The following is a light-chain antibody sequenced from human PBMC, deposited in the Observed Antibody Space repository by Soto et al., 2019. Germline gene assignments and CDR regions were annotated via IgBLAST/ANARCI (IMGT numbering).Light chain of an antibody. CDR3: HQYTSPPWP. Sequence: EIVLTQSPSTLSLSPGEGATVSCRASQSVPGNYLAWLQQKPGQSPRLLIYGASSRATGIPDRFSGSGSGTDFTLTISRVEPDDFALYYCHQYTSPPWPLGQGTRVE. J-gene: IGKJ1*01. CDR2: GAS. V-gene: IGKV3-20*01. CDR1: QSVPGNY.